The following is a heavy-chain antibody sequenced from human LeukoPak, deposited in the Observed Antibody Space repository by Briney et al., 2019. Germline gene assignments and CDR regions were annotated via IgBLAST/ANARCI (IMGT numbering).Heavy chain of an antibody. CDR2: ISAQHGQT. CDR3: AGSLGYCTSNVCYLKY. Sequence: ASVKVSCKASGYTFTGYYMHWVRQVAGQGLEWRGWISAQHGQTEYAPNSQDRVTMTTDTYTKTAYMELRSLRSDDTAVYYCAGSLGYCTSNVCYLKYWGQGTLVTVSS. CDR1: GYTFTGYY. D-gene: IGHD2-8*01. V-gene: IGHV1-18*04. J-gene: IGHJ4*02.